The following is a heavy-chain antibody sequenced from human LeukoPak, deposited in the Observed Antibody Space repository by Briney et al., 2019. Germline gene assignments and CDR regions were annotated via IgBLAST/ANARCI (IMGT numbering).Heavy chain of an antibody. CDR1: GFTFSSYA. CDR2: ISYDGSNK. V-gene: IGHV3-30*04. Sequence: GRSLRLSCAASGFTFSSYAMHWARQAPGKGLEWVAVISYDGSNKYYADSVKGRFTISRDNSKNTLYLQMNSLRAEDTAVYYCARDSQYYYGSGGDLDYWGQGTLVTVSS. J-gene: IGHJ4*02. CDR3: ARDSQYYYGSGGDLDY. D-gene: IGHD3-10*01.